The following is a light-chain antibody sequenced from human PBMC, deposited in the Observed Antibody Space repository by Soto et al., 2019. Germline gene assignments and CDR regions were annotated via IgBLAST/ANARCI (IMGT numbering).Light chain of an antibody. Sequence: DFQMTQSPSSLSASVGDRVTITCRATQAINNYVAWYQQKPGKAPNLLIYAAFTLHSGVPPRFSGSGSGTEFTLTISSLQPEDVAFYYCQKYNSAPWAFGEGTNVEVK. J-gene: IGKJ1*01. CDR1: QAINNY. CDR3: QKYNSAPWA. V-gene: IGKV1-27*01. CDR2: AAF.